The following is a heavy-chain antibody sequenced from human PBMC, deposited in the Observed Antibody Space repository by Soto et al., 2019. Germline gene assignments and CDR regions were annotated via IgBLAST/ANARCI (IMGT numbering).Heavy chain of an antibody. CDR2: INPNSGGT. Sequence: GASVKVSCKASGYIFTDYYMHWVRQAPGQELGWMGRINPNSGGTNYAQKFQGRVTMTRDTSISTAYMELSSLRSEDTAVYYCARDREATLDYWGQGTLVTVSS. D-gene: IGHD5-12*01. J-gene: IGHJ4*02. CDR3: ARDREATLDY. CDR1: GYIFTDYY. V-gene: IGHV1-2*06.